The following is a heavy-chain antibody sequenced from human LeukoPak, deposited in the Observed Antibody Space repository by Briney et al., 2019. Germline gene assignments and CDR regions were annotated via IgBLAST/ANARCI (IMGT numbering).Heavy chain of an antibody. J-gene: IGHJ5*02. V-gene: IGHV3-21*01. Sequence: GGSLRLSCAASGFTFSSYGMHWVRQAPGKGLEWVSSISSSSNYIYYADSVKGRFTISRDNAKNSLYLQMNSLRAEDTAVYYCARDARTNWFDPWGQGTLVTVSS. CDR2: ISSSSNYI. CDR1: GFTFSSYG. CDR3: ARDARTNWFDP.